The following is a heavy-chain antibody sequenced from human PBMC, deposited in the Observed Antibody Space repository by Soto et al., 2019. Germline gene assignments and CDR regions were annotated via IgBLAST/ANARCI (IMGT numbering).Heavy chain of an antibody. Sequence: GGSLRLSSTSSGCTFRSCAMGWVRQAPGKGLEWVSDIIDSGGSTYYADSVKGRFTISRDNSKSTLYLQMNSLRAEDTALYYCAKGRSYYYYYGVDVWGQGTTVTVSS. V-gene: IGHV3-23*01. CDR2: IIDSGGST. CDR3: AKGRSYYYYYGVDV. CDR1: GCTFRSCA. J-gene: IGHJ6*02.